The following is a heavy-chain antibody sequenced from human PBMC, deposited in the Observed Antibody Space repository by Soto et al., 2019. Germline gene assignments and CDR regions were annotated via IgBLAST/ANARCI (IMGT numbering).Heavy chain of an antibody. V-gene: IGHV3-30*18. D-gene: IGHD6-6*01. Sequence: GGSLRLSCAASGFTFSSYGMHWVRQAPGKGLEWVAVISYDGSNKYYADSVKGRFTISRDNSKNTLYLQMNSLRAEDTAVYYCAKGESGIAARQLFDYWGQGTLVTVSS. CDR2: ISYDGSNK. CDR1: GFTFSSYG. J-gene: IGHJ4*02. CDR3: AKGESGIAARQLFDY.